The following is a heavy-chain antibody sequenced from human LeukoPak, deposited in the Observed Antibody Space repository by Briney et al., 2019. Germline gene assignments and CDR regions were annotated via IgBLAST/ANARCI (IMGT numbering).Heavy chain of an antibody. CDR3: AKEYSSGWLRSYAFDI. CDR1: GFTVSSNY. CDR2: IYSGGST. Sequence: GGSLRLSCAASGFTVSSNYMSWVRQAPGKGLEWVSVIYSGGSTYYADSVKGRFTISRDNSKNTLYLQMNSLRAEDTAVYYCAKEYSSGWLRSYAFDIWGQGTMVTVSS. J-gene: IGHJ3*02. D-gene: IGHD6-19*01. V-gene: IGHV3-66*01.